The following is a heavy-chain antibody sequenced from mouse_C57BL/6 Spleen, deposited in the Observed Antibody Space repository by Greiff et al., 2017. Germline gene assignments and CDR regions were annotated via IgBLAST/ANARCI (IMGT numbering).Heavy chain of an antibody. J-gene: IGHJ2*01. CDR3: ARQTYGD. CDR2: IDPSDSYT. CDR1: GYTFTSYW. Sequence: QVQLQQPGAELVMPGASVKLSCKASGYTFTSYWMHWVKQRPGQGLEWIGEIDPSDSYTNYNQKFKGKSTLTVDKSSSTAYMQVRSLTSEDSAVYYCARQTYGDWGQGATLTVSS. D-gene: IGHD1-1*02. V-gene: IGHV1-69*01.